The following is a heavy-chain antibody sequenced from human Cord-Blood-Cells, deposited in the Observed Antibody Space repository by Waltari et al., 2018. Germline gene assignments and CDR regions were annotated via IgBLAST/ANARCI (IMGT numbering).Heavy chain of an antibody. CDR3: ARNKYGSGSYPLYYYYGMDV. D-gene: IGHD3-10*01. CDR1: GGTFSSDA. CDR2: IIPIFGTA. V-gene: IGHV1-69*01. J-gene: IGHJ6*02. Sequence: QVQLVQSGAEVKKPGSSVKVSCKASGGTFSSDAISWVREAPGQGLEWMGGIIPIFGTANYAQKFQGRVTITADESTSTAYMELSSLRSEDTAVYYCARNKYGSGSYPLYYYYGMDVWGQGTTVTVSS.